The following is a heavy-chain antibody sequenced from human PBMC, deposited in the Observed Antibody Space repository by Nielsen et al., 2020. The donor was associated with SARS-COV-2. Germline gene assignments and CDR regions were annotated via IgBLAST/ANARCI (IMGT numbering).Heavy chain of an antibody. V-gene: IGHV3-66*01. CDR3: ASGDYGGNSPGFSDY. J-gene: IGHJ4*02. CDR1: GFTVSSNY. D-gene: IGHD4-23*01. Sequence: GESLKISCAASGFTVSSNYMSWVRQAPGKGLEWVSVIYSGGSTYYADSVKGRFTISRDNSKNTLYLQMNSLRAEDTAVYYCASGDYGGNSPGFSDYWGQGTLVTVSS. CDR2: IYSGGST.